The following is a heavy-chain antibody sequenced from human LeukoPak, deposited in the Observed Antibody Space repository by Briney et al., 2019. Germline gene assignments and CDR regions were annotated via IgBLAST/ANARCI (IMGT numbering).Heavy chain of an antibody. CDR3: ARDDSSGWYYFDY. V-gene: IGHV4-38-2*02. J-gene: IGHJ4*02. Sequence: SETLSLTCSVSGYSISNGYYWGWIRQPPGKGLEWIGSIDHSGRTFYNPSLKSRVTMSVDTSKNQFSLKLSSVTAADTAVYYCARDDSSGWYYFDYWGQGTLVTVSS. CDR2: IDHSGRT. CDR1: GYSISNGYY. D-gene: IGHD6-19*01.